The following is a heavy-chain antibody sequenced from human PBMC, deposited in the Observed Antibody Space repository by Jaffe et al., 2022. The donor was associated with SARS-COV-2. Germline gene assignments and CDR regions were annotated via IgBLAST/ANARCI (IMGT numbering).Heavy chain of an antibody. CDR2: IWYDGSNK. CDR1: GFIFSSYG. D-gene: IGHD6-6*01. V-gene: IGHV3-33*01. J-gene: IGHJ2*01. Sequence: QVRLVESGGGVVQPGRSLRLSCAASGFIFSSYGMHWVRQAPGRGLEWVAVIWYDGSNKYDADSVKGRFTISRDNSKNTLYLQMNSLRAEDTAVYYCARSPRIAARPNGYFDLWGPGTLVTVSS. CDR3: ARSPRIAARPNGYFDL.